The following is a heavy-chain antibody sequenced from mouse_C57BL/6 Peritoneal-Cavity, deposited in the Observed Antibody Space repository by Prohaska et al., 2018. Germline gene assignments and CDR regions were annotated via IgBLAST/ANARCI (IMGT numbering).Heavy chain of an antibody. J-gene: IGHJ4*01. CDR2: SNHNYGTT. V-gene: IGHV1-39*01. CDR1: FTDYN. CDR3: TTPYDYGRYTTIDY. D-gene: IGHD2-4*01. Sequence: FTDYNMKCLKLSNVKIFESIGSSNHNYGTTTYNQKFKGKATLTVDQSSSTAYMQLNSLTSEDSAVYYSTTPYDYGRYTTIDYWGKGTSVTVSS.